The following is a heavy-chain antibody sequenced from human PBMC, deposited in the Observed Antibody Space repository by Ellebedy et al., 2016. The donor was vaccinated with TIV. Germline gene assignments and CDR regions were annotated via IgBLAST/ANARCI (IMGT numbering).Heavy chain of an antibody. Sequence: GGSLRLSXAASGFTFSDYYMSWIRQAPGKGLEWISYITSSGVTTYYADSVRGRFTISRGNAKNSLYLQMNSLRIEDTAVYYCTKDLLRGIWGGSGRDYWGQGTLVTVSS. J-gene: IGHJ4*02. CDR2: ITSSGVTT. CDR3: TKDLLRGIWGGSGRDY. CDR1: GFTFSDYY. D-gene: IGHD7-27*01. V-gene: IGHV3-11*01.